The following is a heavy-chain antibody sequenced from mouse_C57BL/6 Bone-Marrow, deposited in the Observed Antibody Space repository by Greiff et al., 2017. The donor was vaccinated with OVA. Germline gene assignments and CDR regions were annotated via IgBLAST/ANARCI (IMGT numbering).Heavy chain of an antibody. CDR2: INPSSGYT. CDR3: AKITIYDYDGY. V-gene: IGHV1-4*01. CDR1: GYTFTSYT. Sequence: QVQLQQSGAELARPGASVKMSCKASGYTFTSYTMHWVKQRPGQGLEWIGYINPSSGYTKYNQKFKDKATLTADKSSSTAYMQLSSLTSEDSAVYYCAKITIYDYDGYWGQGTTLTVSS. D-gene: IGHD2-4*01. J-gene: IGHJ2*01.